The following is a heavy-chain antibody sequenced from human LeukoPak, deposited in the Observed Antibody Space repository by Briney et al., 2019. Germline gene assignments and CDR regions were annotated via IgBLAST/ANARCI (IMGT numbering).Heavy chain of an antibody. V-gene: IGHV1-69*05. D-gene: IGHD6-6*01. CDR1: GGTFSSYA. Sequence: SVKVSCKASGGTFSSYAISWVRHAPGQGLEWMGGIIPIFGTANYAQKFQGRVTITTDESTSTAYMELSSLRSEDTAVYYCAGSSSSVGLYYYYYYMDVWGKGTTVTVSS. CDR2: IIPIFGTA. CDR3: AGSSSSVGLYYYYYYMDV. J-gene: IGHJ6*03.